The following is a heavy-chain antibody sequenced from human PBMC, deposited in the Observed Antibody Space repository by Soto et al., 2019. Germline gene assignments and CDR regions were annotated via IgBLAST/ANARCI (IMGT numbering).Heavy chain of an antibody. J-gene: IGHJ4*02. V-gene: IGHV4-31*03. D-gene: IGHD3-3*01. CDR2: IYYSGST. Sequence: PSETLSLTCTVSGGSINSGGYYWSWIRQHPGKGLEWIGYIYYSGSTYYNPSLKSRVTISIDTSKNQFSLKLSSVTAADTAVYYCARAQTILGIITVFDYWGQGTLVTVSS. CDR3: ARAQTILGIITVFDY. CDR1: GGSINSGGYY.